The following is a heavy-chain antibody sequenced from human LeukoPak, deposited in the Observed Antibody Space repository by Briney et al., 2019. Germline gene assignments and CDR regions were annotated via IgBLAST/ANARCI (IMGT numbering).Heavy chain of an antibody. CDR3: AKDQYRQWLASAHPFDP. D-gene: IGHD6-19*01. CDR2: ISGSGGST. Sequence: GGSLRLSCAASGFTFSSYAMSWVRQAPGKGLEWVSAISGSGGSTYYADSVKGRFTFSRDNSKNTLYLQMNSLRAEDTAVYYCAKDQYRQWLASAHPFDPWGQGTLVTVSS. J-gene: IGHJ5*02. CDR1: GFTFSSYA. V-gene: IGHV3-23*01.